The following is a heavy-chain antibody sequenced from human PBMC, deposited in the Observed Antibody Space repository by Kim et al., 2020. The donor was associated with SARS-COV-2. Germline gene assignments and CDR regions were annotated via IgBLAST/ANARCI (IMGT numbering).Heavy chain of an antibody. V-gene: IGHV1-69*01. Sequence: YAQEFQGRVTIAADGSTSAAYMELGSLRSEDTAVYYCARVPKMGSNGFDPWGQGTLVTVSS. J-gene: IGHJ5*02. CDR3: ARVPKMGSNGFDP. D-gene: IGHD1-1*01.